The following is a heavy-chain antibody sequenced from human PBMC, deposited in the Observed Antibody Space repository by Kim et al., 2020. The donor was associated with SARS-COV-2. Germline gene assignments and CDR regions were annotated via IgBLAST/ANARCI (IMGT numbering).Heavy chain of an antibody. J-gene: IGHJ4*02. Sequence: SETLSLTCTVSGGSISSGGYYWSWIRQHPGKGLEWIGYIYYSGSTYYNPSLKSRVTISVDTSKNQFSLKLSSVTAADTAVYYCARERMDTAMVINYWGQGTLVTVSS. CDR1: GGSISSGGYY. CDR2: IYYSGST. CDR3: ARERMDTAMVINY. D-gene: IGHD5-18*01. V-gene: IGHV4-31*03.